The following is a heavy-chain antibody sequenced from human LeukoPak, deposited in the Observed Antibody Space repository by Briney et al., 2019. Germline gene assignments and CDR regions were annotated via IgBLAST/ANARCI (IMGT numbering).Heavy chain of an antibody. V-gene: IGHV3-21*01. CDR1: VFTFSSYS. CDR2: ISSSSSYI. CDR3: AREIRGNWFDP. Sequence: GGSLRLSCAASVFTFSSYSMLWVRQAPGKGLEWVSSISSSSSYIYYADSVKGRFTISRDNAKNSLYLQMNSLRAEDTAVYYCAREIRGNWFDPWGQGTLVTVSS. J-gene: IGHJ5*02.